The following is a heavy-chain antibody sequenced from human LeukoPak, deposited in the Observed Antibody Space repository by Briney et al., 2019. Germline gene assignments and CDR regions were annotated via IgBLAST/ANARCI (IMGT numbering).Heavy chain of an antibody. D-gene: IGHD3-10*01. Sequence: GGSPRLSCAAPGFNFKSYEKKWGRQAPGEGVEWVSYISSSGSTIYYADSVKGRFTISRDNAKNSLYLQMNSLRAEDTAVYYCARDLRGAGWDYWGQGTLVTVSS. CDR3: ARDLRGAGWDY. CDR2: ISSSGSTI. V-gene: IGHV3-48*03. CDR1: GFNFKSYE. J-gene: IGHJ4*02.